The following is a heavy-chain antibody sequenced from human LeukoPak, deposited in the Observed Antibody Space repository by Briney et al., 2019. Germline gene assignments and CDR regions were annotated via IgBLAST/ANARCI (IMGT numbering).Heavy chain of an antibody. J-gene: IGHJ4*02. CDR2: ISYDGSNK. V-gene: IGHV3-30-3*01. CDR1: GFTFSSYA. Sequence: PGRSLRLSCAASGFTFSSYAMHWVRQAPGKGLEWVAVISYDGSNKYYADSVKGRFTISRDNSKNTLYLQMNSLRAEDTAVYYCASLDRPAYGGRGPLVPVSS. CDR3: ASLDRPAY.